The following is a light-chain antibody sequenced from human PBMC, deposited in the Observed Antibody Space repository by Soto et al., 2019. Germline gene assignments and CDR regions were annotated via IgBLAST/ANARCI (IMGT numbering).Light chain of an antibody. Sequence: QSALTQPPSASGSLGQSVPISCTGTSRDVGGYNYVSWYQQHPGKAPKLMIYEVSKRPSGVPDRFAGAKSGSTASLTVSGLQAGDEADYYCSTYTGSNVIFGGGTKLTVL. V-gene: IGLV2-8*01. CDR1: SRDVGGYNY. CDR2: EVS. J-gene: IGLJ2*01. CDR3: STYTGSNVI.